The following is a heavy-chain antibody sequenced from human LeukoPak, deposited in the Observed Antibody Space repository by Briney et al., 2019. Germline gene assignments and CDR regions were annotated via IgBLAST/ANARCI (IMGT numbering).Heavy chain of an antibody. V-gene: IGHV1-46*01. CDR2: INPSGGST. Sequence: ASVKVSCKASGYTFTSYYMHWVRQAPGQGLEWMGIINPSGGSTSYAQKFQGRVTMTRDTSTSTVYMELRSLRSEDTAVYYCAREAPTGYCSGGSCYSVDGMDVWGKGTTVTVSS. D-gene: IGHD2-15*01. CDR3: AREAPTGYCSGGSCYSVDGMDV. CDR1: GYTFTSYY. J-gene: IGHJ6*04.